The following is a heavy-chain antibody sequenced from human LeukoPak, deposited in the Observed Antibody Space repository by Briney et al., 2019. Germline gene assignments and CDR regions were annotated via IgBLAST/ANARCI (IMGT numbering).Heavy chain of an antibody. CDR2: ISSSSSTI. Sequence: GGSLRLSCAASGFTFSSYSMNWVRQAPGKGLEWVSYISSSSSTIYYADSVKGRFTISRGNAKNSLYLQMNSLRAEDTAVYYCARERPFDYWGQGTLVTVSS. CDR3: ARERPFDY. V-gene: IGHV3-48*01. J-gene: IGHJ4*02. CDR1: GFTFSSYS.